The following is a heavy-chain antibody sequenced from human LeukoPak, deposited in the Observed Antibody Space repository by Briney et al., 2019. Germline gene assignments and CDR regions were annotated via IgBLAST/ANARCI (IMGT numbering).Heavy chain of an antibody. J-gene: IGHJ6*02. D-gene: IGHD6-19*01. CDR2: INGDGSST. Sequence: GGSLRLSCAASGFTFSNYWMHWVRQAPGKGLVWVSRINGDGSSTNYADSVKGRFTISRDNAKNTLYLQMNSLRAEDTALYYCARQEYSRGWSTSYYYYGLDVWGQGTTVTVSS. CDR3: ARQEYSRGWSTSYYYYGLDV. CDR1: GFTFSNYW. V-gene: IGHV3-74*01.